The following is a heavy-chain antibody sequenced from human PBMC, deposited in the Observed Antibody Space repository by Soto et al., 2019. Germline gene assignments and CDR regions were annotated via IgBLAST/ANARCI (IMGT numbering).Heavy chain of an antibody. V-gene: IGHV3-23*01. J-gene: IGHJ4*02. CDR2: ISGSGGST. D-gene: IGHD2-15*01. CDR3: AKGHCSGCSCYAFDS. CDR1: GFTFSSYA. Sequence: EVQLLESGGDLVQPGGSLRLSCAASGFTFSSYAMSWVRQAPGKGLEWVSGISGSGGSTYFADSVKGRFTISRDNSKNTLYLQMTSLKAEDTAVYYCAKGHCSGCSCYAFDSWGQGTLVTVSS.